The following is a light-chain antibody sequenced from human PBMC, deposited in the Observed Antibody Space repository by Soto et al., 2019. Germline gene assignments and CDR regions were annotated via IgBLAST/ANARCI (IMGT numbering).Light chain of an antibody. J-gene: IGKJ1*01. CDR3: QQYNDSSWT. CDR1: QSIGIW. V-gene: IGKV1-5*03. CDR2: KES. Sequence: IQMTQSPSTLSASVGDRVAITGRASQSIGIWLAWYQQKPGKAPRFLIYKESSLESGVPSRFSGSGSGTEFTLTISSLQPDDFATYYCQQYNDSSWTFGQGTKVEIK.